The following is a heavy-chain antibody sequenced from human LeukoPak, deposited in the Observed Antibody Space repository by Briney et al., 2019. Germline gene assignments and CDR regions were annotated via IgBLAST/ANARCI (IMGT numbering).Heavy chain of an antibody. CDR1: GYTFTGYY. V-gene: IGHV1-2*06. Sequence: ASVKVSCKASGYTFTGYYMHWVRQAPGQGLEWMGRINPNSGGTNYAQKFQGRVTMTRDTSISTAYMELSRLRSDDTTVYYCASFGMETHDAFGIWGPGTMVTVSS. CDR3: ASFGMETHDAFGI. D-gene: IGHD3-3*01. CDR2: INPNSGGT. J-gene: IGHJ3*02.